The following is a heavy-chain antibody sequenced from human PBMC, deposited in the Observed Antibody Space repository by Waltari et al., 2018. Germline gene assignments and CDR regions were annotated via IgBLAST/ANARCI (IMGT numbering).Heavy chain of an antibody. D-gene: IGHD5-12*01. V-gene: IGHV1-2*02. CDR3: ARDWGSGYSVGDF. CDR1: GYTFIGYY. Sequence: QVQLVQSGAEVKKPGASVQVYCKASGYTFIGYYLHRVRQAPGQGLEWMGWINHNGGGTYYASNFQGRVTLTRVTSISTAYMDLNRLTFDDTAVYYCARDWGSGYSVGDFWGQGTLVTVSS. CDR2: INHNGGGT. J-gene: IGHJ4*02.